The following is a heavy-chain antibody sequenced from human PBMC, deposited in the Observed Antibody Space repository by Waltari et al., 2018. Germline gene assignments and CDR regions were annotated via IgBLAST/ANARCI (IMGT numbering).Heavy chain of an antibody. D-gene: IGHD3-22*01. Sequence: QLQLHESGPGLVKPSETLSLTCIVSGGSISSCLYFWAWIRHPPGGGLEWIGSLYYTGKTSCNPSLKSRLNISVDTSKNQFSLKLHSMTAADTAVYFCARQDVVLEPPTLILPSGHIDYWGQGSLVTVSS. V-gene: IGHV4-39*01. CDR1: GGSISSCLYF. J-gene: IGHJ4*02. CDR3: ARQDVVLEPPTLILPSGHIDY. CDR2: LYYTGKT.